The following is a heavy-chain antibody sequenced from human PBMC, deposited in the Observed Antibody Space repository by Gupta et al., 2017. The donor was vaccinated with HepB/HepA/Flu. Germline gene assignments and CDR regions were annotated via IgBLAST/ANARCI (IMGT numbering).Heavy chain of an antibody. J-gene: IGHJ4*02. D-gene: IGHD5-24*01. CDR1: GGTFSIFA. Sequence: QVQLVQSGAEVKKPGSSVKVSCKTSGGTFSIFAMSWVRQAPGQGLEWMGVIIPMYGTPNYAQKFEGRVTITADESTSTAYMELSGLTSEDTAMYFCARAPDDRYNYYFDFWGQGTLVTVSS. V-gene: IGHV1-69*01. CDR2: IIPMYGTP. CDR3: ARAPDDRYNYYFDF.